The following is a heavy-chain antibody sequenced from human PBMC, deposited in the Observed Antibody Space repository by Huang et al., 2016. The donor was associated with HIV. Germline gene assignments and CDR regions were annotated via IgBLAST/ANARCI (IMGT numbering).Heavy chain of an antibody. V-gene: IGHV4-34*01. J-gene: IGHJ3*02. CDR2: INHSGST. D-gene: IGHD1-1*01. CDR3: ARERMMSWLDDHDAFDI. CDR1: GGSFSGYY. Sequence: QVQLQQWGAGLLKPSETLSLTCAVYGGSFSGYYWSGIRQSPGKGLEWIGEINHSGSTNDNPSLKSRLTISVDTSKNQFSLKLSSVTAADTAVYYWARERMMSWLDDHDAFDIWGQGTMVTVSS.